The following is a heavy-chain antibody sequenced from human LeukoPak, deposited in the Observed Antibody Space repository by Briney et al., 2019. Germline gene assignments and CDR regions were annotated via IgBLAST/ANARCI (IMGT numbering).Heavy chain of an antibody. CDR1: GFTFSSYS. CDR3: ASTTGFGDNLDY. V-gene: IGHV3-21*01. D-gene: IGHD3-10*01. Sequence: PGGSLRLSCAASGFTFSSYSMNWVRQAPGKGLEWVSSISSSSSYIYYADSVKGRFTISRDNAKNSLYLQMNSLRAEDTAVYYCASTTGFGDNLDYWGQGTLVTVSS. CDR2: ISSSSSYI. J-gene: IGHJ4*02.